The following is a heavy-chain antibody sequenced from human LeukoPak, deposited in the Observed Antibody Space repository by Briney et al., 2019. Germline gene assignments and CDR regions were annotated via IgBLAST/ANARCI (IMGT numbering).Heavy chain of an antibody. Sequence: SVKVSCKASGGTFSSYAISWVRQAPGQGLEWMGGIIPIFGTANYAQKFQGRVTITTDESTSTAYMELSSLRSEDTAVYYCAREGRWESPFDYWGQGTLVTVSS. J-gene: IGHJ4*02. D-gene: IGHD1-26*01. CDR2: IIPIFGTA. V-gene: IGHV1-69*05. CDR1: GGTFSSYA. CDR3: AREGRWESPFDY.